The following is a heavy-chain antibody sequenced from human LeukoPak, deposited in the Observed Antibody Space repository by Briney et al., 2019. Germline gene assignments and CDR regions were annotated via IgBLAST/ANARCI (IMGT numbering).Heavy chain of an antibody. CDR1: GGSISSGDYY. V-gene: IGHV4-30-4*01. CDR3: ARTWGGYYGSY. Sequence: SETLSLTCTVSGGSISSGDYYWSWIRQPPGKGLEWIGYIYYSGSTYYNPSLKSRVAISVDTSKNQFSLKLSSVTAADTAVYYCARTWGGYYGSYWGQGTLVTVSS. CDR2: IYYSGST. J-gene: IGHJ4*02. D-gene: IGHD3-3*01.